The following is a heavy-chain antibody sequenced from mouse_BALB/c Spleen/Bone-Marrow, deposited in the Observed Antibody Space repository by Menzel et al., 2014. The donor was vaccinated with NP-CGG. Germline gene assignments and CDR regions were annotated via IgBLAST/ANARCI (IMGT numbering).Heavy chain of an antibody. CDR3: ARGIPFFTMDF. CDR1: GFNIKDTY. Sequence: VQLQQSGAELVKPGASVKLSCTASGFNIKDTYMHWVKQRPEQGLEWIGRIDPANGNTKFAPKFQGKATITADTSSNTAYLHLSSLTSEDTAVYYCARGIPFFTMDFSGRGTPVPVSS. CDR2: IDPANGNT. V-gene: IGHV14-3*02. D-gene: IGHD5-1-1*01. J-gene: IGHJ4*01.